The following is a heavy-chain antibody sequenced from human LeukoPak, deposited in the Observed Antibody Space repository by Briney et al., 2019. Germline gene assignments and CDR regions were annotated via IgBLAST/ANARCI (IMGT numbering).Heavy chain of an antibody. V-gene: IGHV1-8*03. Sequence: ASVKVSCKASGYTFTSYDINWVRQATGQGLEWMGWMNPNSGNTGYAQKFQGRVTITRNTSISTAYMELSSLRSEDTAVYYCARGLYDFWSGYLTSDWFDPWGQGTLVTVSS. CDR3: ARGLYDFWSGYLTSDWFDP. CDR2: MNPNSGNT. J-gene: IGHJ5*02. D-gene: IGHD3-3*01. CDR1: GYTFTSYD.